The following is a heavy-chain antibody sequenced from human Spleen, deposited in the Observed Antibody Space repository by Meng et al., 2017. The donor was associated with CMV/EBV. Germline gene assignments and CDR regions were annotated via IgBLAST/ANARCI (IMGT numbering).Heavy chain of an antibody. J-gene: IGHJ5*02. D-gene: IGHD5-12*01. CDR3: AHSRLTVQWFDP. CDR1: GVAIRNSGVA. CDR2: IYWNDDK. Sequence: IFSGVAIRNSGVAVGWTRQPPGKALEWLALIYWNDDKRYSPSLKSRLTIIHDTSKNQVVLTMTNVDPEDTATYYCAHSRLTVQWFDPWGQGTLVTVSS. V-gene: IGHV2-5*01.